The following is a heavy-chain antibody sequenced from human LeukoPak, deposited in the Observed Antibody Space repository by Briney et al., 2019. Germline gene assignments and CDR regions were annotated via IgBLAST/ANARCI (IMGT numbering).Heavy chain of an antibody. CDR3: AFGRDGYAHFLDY. J-gene: IGHJ4*02. D-gene: IGHD5-24*01. Sequence: GGSLRLSCSTSGYRFSNYDMSWVRQAPGKGLEWVSAVTGSGADTYYAGSVQGRFTVSRDNTKNTLFLHMNNLRAEDTAKYYCAFGRDGYAHFLDYWGQGTLVTVSS. CDR2: VTGSGADT. V-gene: IGHV3-23*01. CDR1: GYRFSNYD.